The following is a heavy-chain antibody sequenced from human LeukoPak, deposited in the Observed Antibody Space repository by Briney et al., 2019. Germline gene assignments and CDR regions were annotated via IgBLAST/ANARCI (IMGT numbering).Heavy chain of an antibody. CDR1: GFTFSDYY. CDR3: VREVAADYGDHNWFDP. J-gene: IGHJ5*02. D-gene: IGHD4-17*01. CDR2: ISSSGSTI. Sequence: GGSLRLSCAACGFTFSDYYMGWIRQAPGKGLKWVSYISSSGSTIYYADSVKGRFTISRDNAKNSLYLQMNSLRAEDTAVYYCVREVAADYGDHNWFDPWGQGTLVTVSS. V-gene: IGHV3-11*01.